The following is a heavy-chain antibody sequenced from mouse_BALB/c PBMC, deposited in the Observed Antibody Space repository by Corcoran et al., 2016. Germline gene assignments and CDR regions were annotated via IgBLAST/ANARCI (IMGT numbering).Heavy chain of an antibody. CDR2: INPNNGGT. CDR3: ARRDPMVVYFDY. D-gene: IGHD2-1*01. Sequence: EVLLQQSGPELVKPGASVKIPCKASGYTFTDYNMDWVKQSHGKSLEWIGDINPNNGGTIYNQKFKGKATLTVDKSSSTAYMELRSLTSEDTAVYYCARRDPMVVYFDYWGQGTTLTVSS. J-gene: IGHJ2*01. CDR1: GYTFTDYN. V-gene: IGHV1-18*01.